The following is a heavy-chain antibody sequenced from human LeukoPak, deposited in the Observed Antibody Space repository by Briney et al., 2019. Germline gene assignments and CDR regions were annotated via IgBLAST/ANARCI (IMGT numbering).Heavy chain of an antibody. J-gene: IGHJ4*02. CDR1: GFTFSGSA. CDR3: TPSLYDILTGSDY. V-gene: IGHV3-73*01. Sequence: GGSLKLSCAASGFTFSGSAMHWVRQASGKGLEWVGRIRSKANSYATAYAASVKGRFTISRDDSKNTAYLQMNSLKTEDTAVYYCTPSLYDILTGSDYWGQRTLLTVSS. CDR2: IRSKANSYAT. D-gene: IGHD3-9*01.